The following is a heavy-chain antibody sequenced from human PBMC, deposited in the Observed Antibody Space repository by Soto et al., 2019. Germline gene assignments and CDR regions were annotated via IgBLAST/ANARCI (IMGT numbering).Heavy chain of an antibody. Sequence: KASETLSLTCAVYGGSFSGYYWSWIRQPPGKGLEWIGEINHSGSTNYNPSLKSRVTISVDTSKNQFSLKLSSVTAADTAVYYCARGRGYNWNKSLDYWGQGTLVTVSS. CDR3: ARGRGYNWNKSLDY. CDR2: INHSGST. V-gene: IGHV4-34*01. D-gene: IGHD1-1*01. J-gene: IGHJ4*02. CDR1: GGSFSGYY.